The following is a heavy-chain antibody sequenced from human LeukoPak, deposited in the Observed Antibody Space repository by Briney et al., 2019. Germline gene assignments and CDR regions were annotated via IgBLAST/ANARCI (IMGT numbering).Heavy chain of an antibody. CDR1: GGSISSYY. D-gene: IGHD6-19*01. Sequence: SETLSLTCTVSGGSISSYYWSCIRQPPGKGLEWIGYIYYSGSTNYNPSLKSRVTISVDTSKNQFSLKLSSVTAADTAVYYCARTVAGTWFWFDPWGQGTLVTVSS. CDR2: IYYSGST. CDR3: ARTVAGTWFWFDP. J-gene: IGHJ5*02. V-gene: IGHV4-59*01.